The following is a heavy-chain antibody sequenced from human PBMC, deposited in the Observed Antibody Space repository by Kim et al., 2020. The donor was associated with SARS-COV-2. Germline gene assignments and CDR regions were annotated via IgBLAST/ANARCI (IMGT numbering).Heavy chain of an antibody. Sequence: SETLSLTCTVSGGSISSSSYYWGWIRQPPGKGLEWIGSIYYSGSTYYNPSLKSRVTISVDTSKNQFSLKLSSVTAADTAVYYCASGTVAATRDDAFDIWGQGTMVTVSS. CDR3: ASGTVAATRDDAFDI. CDR2: IYYSGST. CDR1: GGSISSSSYY. V-gene: IGHV4-39*01. J-gene: IGHJ3*02. D-gene: IGHD6-19*01.